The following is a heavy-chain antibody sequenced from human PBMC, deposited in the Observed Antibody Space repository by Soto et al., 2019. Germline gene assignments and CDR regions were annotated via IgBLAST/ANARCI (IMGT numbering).Heavy chain of an antibody. Sequence: ESGGGLVQPGGSLRLSCAASGFTFVNYALSWVRQPPGKGLEWVSGVSGSGDSTHYADSVKGRFTISRDNSRNTLYLQMNSLRADDSAVYYCAKRFCTSTTCLSLDFYSYIDVWGKGTTVTVSS. J-gene: IGHJ6*03. V-gene: IGHV3-23*01. D-gene: IGHD2-2*01. CDR1: GFTFVNYA. CDR2: VSGSGDST. CDR3: AKRFCTSTTCLSLDFYSYIDV.